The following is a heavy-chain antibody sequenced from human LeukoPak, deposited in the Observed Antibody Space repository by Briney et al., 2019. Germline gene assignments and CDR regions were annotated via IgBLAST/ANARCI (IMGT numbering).Heavy chain of an antibody. CDR3: ARDLTYYDFWSGYPLAVF. Sequence: ASVKVSCKASGYTFTSYDINWVRQATGQGLEWMGWMNPNSGNTGYAQKFQGRVTMTRNTSISTAYMELSSLRSEDTAVYYCARDLTYYDFWSGYPLAVFWGQGTLVTVSS. J-gene: IGHJ4*02. V-gene: IGHV1-8*01. D-gene: IGHD3-3*01. CDR2: MNPNSGNT. CDR1: GYTFTSYD.